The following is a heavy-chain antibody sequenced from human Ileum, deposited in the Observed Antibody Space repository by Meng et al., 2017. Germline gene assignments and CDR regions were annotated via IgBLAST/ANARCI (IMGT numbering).Heavy chain of an antibody. CDR3: ARRIRGGSYLG. Sequence: QLQLMQWGAGMLKPSETLSLTCNVYGDSFTDYYWNWIRQPPGKGLEWIGENHYSGSTNYNPSLESRVTISEDTSQKQFSLRLSSVTAADTAVYYRARRIRGGSYLGWGQGTLVTVSS. CDR2: NHYSGST. J-gene: IGHJ4*02. CDR1: GDSFTDYY. D-gene: IGHD1-26*01. V-gene: IGHV4-34*01.